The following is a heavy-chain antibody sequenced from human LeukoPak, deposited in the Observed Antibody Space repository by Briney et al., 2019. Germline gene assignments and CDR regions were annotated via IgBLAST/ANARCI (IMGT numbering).Heavy chain of an antibody. CDR3: ARHGLYSSILGYYFDH. J-gene: IGHJ4*02. CDR1: SSY. CDR2: IYYSGST. V-gene: IGHV4-39*01. D-gene: IGHD3-3*01. Sequence: SSYWMDWVRQPPGKGLEWIGSIYYSGSTYYNPSLKSRVTISVDTSKNQFSLKLSSVTAADTAVYYCARHGLYSSILGYYFDHWGQGTLVTVSS.